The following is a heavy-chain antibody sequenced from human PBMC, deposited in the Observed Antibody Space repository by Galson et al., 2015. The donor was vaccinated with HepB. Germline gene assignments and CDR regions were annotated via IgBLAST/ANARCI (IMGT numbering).Heavy chain of an antibody. Sequence: SLRLSCAASGFTFSSYGMHWVRQAPGKGLEWVAVIWYDGSNKYYADSVKGRFTISRDNSKNTLYLQMNSLRAEDTAVYYCARDGRGAVAGTFWYWGQGTLVTVSS. CDR3: ARDGRGAVAGTFWY. J-gene: IGHJ4*02. D-gene: IGHD6-19*01. V-gene: IGHV3-33*01. CDR2: IWYDGSNK. CDR1: GFTFSSYG.